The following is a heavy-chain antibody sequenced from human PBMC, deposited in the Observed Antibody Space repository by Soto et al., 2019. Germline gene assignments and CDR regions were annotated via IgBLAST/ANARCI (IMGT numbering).Heavy chain of an antibody. J-gene: IGHJ6*01. CDR1: GYSFTSYW. CDR2: IDPSDPYT. CDR3: ARHGFTMVLEVIRDYGMDV. D-gene: IGHD3-10*01. V-gene: IGHV5-10-1*01. Sequence: GESLKISCKGSGYSFTSYWISWVRQMPGKGLEWMGRIDPSDPYTNYSPSFQGHVTISADKSISTAYLQWSSLKASYTAMYYCARHGFTMVLEVIRDYGMDVWGQGTTGNGS.